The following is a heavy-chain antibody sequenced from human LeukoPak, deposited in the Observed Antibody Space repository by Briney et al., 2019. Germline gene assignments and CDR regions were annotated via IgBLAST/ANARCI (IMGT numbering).Heavy chain of an antibody. Sequence: ASVKVSCKTSGYTFTDYFLHWVRQAPGPGLEWMGWINPDNGGTNYAQIFQGRVTMTRDTSITTAYMELTSLTSNDPAMYYCARDSGGTNDAFDIWGQGTMVIVSS. D-gene: IGHD2-15*01. V-gene: IGHV1-2*02. CDR3: ARDSGGTNDAFDI. J-gene: IGHJ3*02. CDR1: GYTFTDYF. CDR2: INPDNGGT.